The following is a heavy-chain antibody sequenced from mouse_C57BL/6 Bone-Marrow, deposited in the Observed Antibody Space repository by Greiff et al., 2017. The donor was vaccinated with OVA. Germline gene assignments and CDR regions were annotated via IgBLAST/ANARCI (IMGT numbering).Heavy chain of an antibody. CDR3: ARRGYYGEAY. D-gene: IGHD1-1*01. CDR1: GYAFTNYL. CDR2: INPGSGST. J-gene: IGHJ3*01. V-gene: IGHV1-54*01. Sequence: VQLQQSGAELVRPGTSVKVSCKASGYAFTNYLIEWVKQRPGQGLEWIGVINPGSGSTNYNEKFQVKATLTADKSSITAYMQLSSLTSEDSAVYFCARRGYYGEAYWGQGTLVTVSA.